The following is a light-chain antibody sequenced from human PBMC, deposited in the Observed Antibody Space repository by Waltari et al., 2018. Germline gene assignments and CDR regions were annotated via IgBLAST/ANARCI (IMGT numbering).Light chain of an antibody. CDR1: ALSRKY. CDR3: YSSDNSGFYKL. V-gene: IGLV3-10*01. J-gene: IGLJ2*01. CDR2: EDS. Sequence: SHELTQPPSVSVSPGQTARITCSGDALSRKYAYWYQQKSGQAPVLVIYEDSKRPPGIPERFSGSGSGTMATLTISGAQVDDEADYYCYSSDNSGFYKLFGGGTKLTVL.